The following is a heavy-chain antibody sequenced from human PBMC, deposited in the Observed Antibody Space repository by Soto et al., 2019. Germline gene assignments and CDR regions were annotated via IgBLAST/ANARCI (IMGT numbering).Heavy chain of an antibody. Sequence: QVQLVQSGAEVKKPGSSVKVSCKGSGGTFSSYTISWVRQAPGQGLEWMGRIIPILGIANYAQKFQGRVTITADKSTSTAYMELSSLRSEDTAVYYCASLMRSGYYYGMDVWGQGTTVTVSS. CDR1: GGTFSSYT. CDR3: ASLMRSGYYYGMDV. V-gene: IGHV1-69*02. J-gene: IGHJ6*02. CDR2: IIPILGIA. D-gene: IGHD3-10*01.